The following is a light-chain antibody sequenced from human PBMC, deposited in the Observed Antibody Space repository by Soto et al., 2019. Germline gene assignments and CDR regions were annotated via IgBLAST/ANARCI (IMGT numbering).Light chain of an antibody. V-gene: IGKV1-27*01. CDR1: QGISNY. J-gene: IGKJ1*01. CDR2: AAS. CDR3: QKYNSAPPWT. Sequence: DIQMTQSPSSLSASVGDRVTITCRASQGISNYLAWYQQKPGKGPKLLIYAASTLQSGVPSRFSGSGSGTDFTLTISSQQPEDVATSYCQKYNSAPPWTFGQATKVEIK.